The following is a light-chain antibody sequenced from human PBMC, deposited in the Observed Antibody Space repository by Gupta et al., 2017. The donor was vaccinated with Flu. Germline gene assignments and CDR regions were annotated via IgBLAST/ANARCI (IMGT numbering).Light chain of an antibody. Sequence: DIQMTQSPSSLSASIGDRVTITCQASQDIGNHLNWYHQKPGKAPKLLIHDVSNLEIGVPSRCIGSRFGTEFTFTISSLQPEDIGKYYCQQYNNCPPELSFGGGTKVEIK. J-gene: IGKJ4*01. CDR2: DVS. V-gene: IGKV1-33*01. CDR1: QDIGNH. CDR3: QQYNNCPPELS.